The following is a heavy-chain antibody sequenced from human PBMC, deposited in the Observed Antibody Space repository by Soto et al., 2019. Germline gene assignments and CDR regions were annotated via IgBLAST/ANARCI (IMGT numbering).Heavy chain of an antibody. CDR2: INQDGSEQ. J-gene: IGHJ4*02. V-gene: IGHV3-7*01. Sequence: PGGSLRLSCAASGFTFSSYWMSWVRQAPGKGLEWVANINQDGSEQYYVDSVKGRFAISRDNAKNSLYLQTNSLRAEDTAVYYCAREEVAARPSFIDYWGQGTLVTVSS. D-gene: IGHD6-6*01. CDR1: GFTFSSYW. CDR3: AREEVAARPSFIDY.